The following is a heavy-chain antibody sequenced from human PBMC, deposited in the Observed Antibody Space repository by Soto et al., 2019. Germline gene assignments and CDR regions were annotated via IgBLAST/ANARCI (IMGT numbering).Heavy chain of an antibody. J-gene: IGHJ4*02. CDR1: GGTFSSYA. Sequence: SVKVSCKASGGTFSSYAISWVRQAPGQGLEWMGGIIPIFGTANYAQKFQGRVTITADESTSTAYMELSSLRSEDTAVYYCARGVNTVTHFDYWGQGTLVTVSS. V-gene: IGHV1-69*13. CDR3: ARGVNTVTHFDY. D-gene: IGHD4-4*01. CDR2: IIPIFGTA.